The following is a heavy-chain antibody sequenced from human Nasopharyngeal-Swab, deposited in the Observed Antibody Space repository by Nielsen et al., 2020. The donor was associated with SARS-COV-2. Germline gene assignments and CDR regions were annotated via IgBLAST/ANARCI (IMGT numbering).Heavy chain of an antibody. CDR3: ARLRTTKPDI. CDR2: FYYSGAT. D-gene: IGHD1-1*01. J-gene: IGHJ4*02. V-gene: IGHV4-39*01. CDR1: GDSISSIGYY. Sequence: GSLRLSCTVSGDSISSIGYYWGWIRQPPGKGLQFIGSFYYSGATYYSPSLKSRVTISVDTAKNQFYLQLNSVTAADTAVYFCARLRTTKPDIWGQGTLVTVSS.